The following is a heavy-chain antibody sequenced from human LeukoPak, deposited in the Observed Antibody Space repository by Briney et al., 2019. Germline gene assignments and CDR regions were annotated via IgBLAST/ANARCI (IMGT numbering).Heavy chain of an antibody. V-gene: IGHV3-11*04. CDR3: ARDRIQLWSKYYYYYMDV. D-gene: IGHD5-18*01. Sequence: GGSLRLSCAASGFTFSDYYMSWIRQAPGKGLEWVSYISSSGSTIYYADSVKGRFTISRDNAKNSLYLQMNSLRAEDTAVYYCARDRIQLWSKYYYYYMDVWGKGTTVTVSS. J-gene: IGHJ6*03. CDR2: ISSSGSTI. CDR1: GFTFSDYY.